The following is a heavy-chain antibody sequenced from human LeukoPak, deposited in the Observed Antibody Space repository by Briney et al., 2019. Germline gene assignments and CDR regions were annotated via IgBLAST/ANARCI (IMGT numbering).Heavy chain of an antibody. CDR2: IYHSGST. J-gene: IGHJ6*02. CDR3: ARDYYYYDSSGYSLYYGMDV. D-gene: IGHD3-22*01. CDR1: GGSISYSNW. Sequence: SETLSLTCAVSGGSISYSNWWSWVRQPPGKGLEWIGEIYHSGSTNYNPSLKSRVTISVDTSKNQFSLKLSSVTAADTAVYYCARDYYYYDSSGYSLYYGMDVWGQGTTVTVSS. V-gene: IGHV4-4*02.